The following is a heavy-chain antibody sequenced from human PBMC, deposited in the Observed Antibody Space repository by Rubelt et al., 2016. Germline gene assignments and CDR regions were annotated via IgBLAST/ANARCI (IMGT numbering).Heavy chain of an antibody. CDR1: GFTFSSYW. D-gene: IGHD6-13*01. CDR2: IKQDGSEK. Sequence: VESGGGLVKPGGSLRLSCAASGFTFSSYWMSWVRQAPGKGLEWVANIKQDGSEKYYVDSVKGRFTISRDNAKNSLYLQMNSLRAEDTAVYYCARNMGSSWHNQDYYYYYGMDVWGQGTTVTVSS. CDR3: ARNMGSSWHNQDYYYYYGMDV. V-gene: IGHV3-7*02. J-gene: IGHJ6*02.